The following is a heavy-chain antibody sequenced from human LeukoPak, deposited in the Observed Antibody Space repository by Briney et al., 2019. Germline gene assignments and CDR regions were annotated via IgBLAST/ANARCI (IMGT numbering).Heavy chain of an antibody. CDR3: ARGPNYRYYYYYMDV. D-gene: IGHD4/OR15-4a*01. J-gene: IGHJ6*03. V-gene: IGHV1-2*02. Sequence: ASVTVSFTASGYTFTVYYMHWVRQAPGQGLEWMGWINPNSGGTNYTQKFQGRVTMTRDTSIRTAYMELSRLRSDDTAVYYCARGPNYRYYYYYMDVWGKGTTVTVSS. CDR1: GYTFTVYY. CDR2: INPNSGGT.